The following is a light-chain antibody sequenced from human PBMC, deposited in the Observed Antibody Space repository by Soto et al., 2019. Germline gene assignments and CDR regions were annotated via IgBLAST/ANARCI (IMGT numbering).Light chain of an antibody. J-gene: IGKJ1*01. V-gene: IGKV1-5*01. Sequence: DIQMTQSPSALSASVGDRARITCRASQSISSWLAWYQQKPGKAPKLLIYDASTLQSGVPSRFSGSGSGTEFTLTISSLQPDDFATYYCQHYNSYSEALGQGTKVDI. CDR3: QHYNSYSEA. CDR1: QSISSW. CDR2: DAS.